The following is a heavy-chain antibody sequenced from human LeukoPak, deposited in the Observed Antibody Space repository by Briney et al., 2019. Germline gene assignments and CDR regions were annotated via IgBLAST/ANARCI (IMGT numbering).Heavy chain of an antibody. Sequence: ASVKVSCKASGNDFSDFYFNWVRPAPGRGLEWVGWINPHSRATHYAQRFRGRVTMEATITTAYMELNSLTSDDTAVYYCVTTSVTHTRDPWGQGTLVTVSS. V-gene: IGHV1-2*02. CDR2: INPHSRAT. CDR3: VTTSVTHTRDP. CDR1: GNDFSDFY. J-gene: IGHJ5*02. D-gene: IGHD5/OR15-5a*01.